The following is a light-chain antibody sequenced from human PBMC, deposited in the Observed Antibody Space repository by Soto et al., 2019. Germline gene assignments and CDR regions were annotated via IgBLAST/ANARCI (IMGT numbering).Light chain of an antibody. Sequence: EIVLTQSPATLSLSPGERATLSCRASQSVSSYLAWYQQKPGQAPRLLIYDASNRATGIPARFSGSGSGTDFTLTISSLEPEDFAVYYCQQRYKWPPDFGQGTRLEI. J-gene: IGKJ5*01. CDR2: DAS. CDR1: QSVSSY. CDR3: QQRYKWPPD. V-gene: IGKV3-11*01.